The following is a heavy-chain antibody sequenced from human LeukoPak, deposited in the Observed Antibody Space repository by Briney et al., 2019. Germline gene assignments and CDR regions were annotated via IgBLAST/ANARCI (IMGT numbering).Heavy chain of an antibody. CDR2: FDPEDGET. J-gene: IGHJ3*02. Sequence: GASVKVSCKVSGYTLTELSMHWVRQAPGKGLEWMGGFDPEDGETIYAKKFQGRVTMTEDTSTDTAYMELSSLRSEDTAVYYCATFRGYYDILTGYYMLGAFDIWGQGTMVTVSS. CDR1: GYTLTELS. D-gene: IGHD3-9*01. V-gene: IGHV1-24*01. CDR3: ATFRGYYDILTGYYMLGAFDI.